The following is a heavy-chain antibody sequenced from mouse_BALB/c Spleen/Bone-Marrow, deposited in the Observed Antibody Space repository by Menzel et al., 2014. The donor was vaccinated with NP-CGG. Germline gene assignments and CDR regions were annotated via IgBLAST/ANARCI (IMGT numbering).Heavy chain of an antibody. J-gene: IGHJ3*01. Sequence: VQLKESGPGLVKPSQSLSLTCSVTGYSITSDSYWNWIRQFPGNKLEWMGYISYDGSNNYNPSLKNRISITRDTSKNQFFLKLNSVTTEDTATYYCASYDYAQGGFAYWGQGTLVTVSA. D-gene: IGHD2-4*01. V-gene: IGHV3-6*02. CDR3: ASYDYAQGGFAY. CDR1: GYSITSDSY. CDR2: ISYDGSN.